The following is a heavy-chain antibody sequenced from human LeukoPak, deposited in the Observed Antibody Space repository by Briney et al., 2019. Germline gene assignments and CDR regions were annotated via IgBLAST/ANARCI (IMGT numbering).Heavy chain of an antibody. V-gene: IGHV4-34*01. D-gene: IGHD3-10*01. CDR2: INHSGST. J-gene: IGHJ4*02. CDR3: ARRFLSFPFDY. CDR1: GGSFSGYY. Sequence: SETLSLTCAVYGGSFSGYYWSWIRQPPGKGLEWIGEINHSGSTNYNPSLKSRVTISVDTSKNQFSLKLSSVTAADTAVYYCARRFLSFPFDYWGQGTLVTVSS.